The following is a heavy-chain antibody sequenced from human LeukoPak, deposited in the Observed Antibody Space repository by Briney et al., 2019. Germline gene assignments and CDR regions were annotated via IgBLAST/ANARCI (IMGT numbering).Heavy chain of an antibody. CDR1: GGSISSSNW. J-gene: IGHJ4*02. V-gene: IGHV4-4*02. Sequence: SGTLSLTCAVSGGSISSSNWWSWVRQPPGKGLEWIGEIYHSGSTNYNPSLKSRVTISVDTSKNQFSLKLSSVTAADTAVYYCAREGLATMIRGVIPYWGQGTLVTVSS. D-gene: IGHD3-10*01. CDR3: AREGLATMIRGVIPY. CDR2: IYHSGST.